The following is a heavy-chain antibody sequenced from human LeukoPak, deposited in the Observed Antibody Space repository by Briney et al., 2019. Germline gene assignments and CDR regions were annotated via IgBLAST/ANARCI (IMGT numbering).Heavy chain of an antibody. V-gene: IGHV3-30*02. CDR2: IWYDGLRT. J-gene: IGHJ3*02. CDR1: GFTFSNYG. Sequence: GGSLRLSCAASGFTFSNYGMHWVRQAPGKGLEWVAFIWYDGLRTKYEDSVKGRFIISRDNPKNTLFLQMNSLRAEDTAVYYCASLQVAGTGDDFDIWGQGTMVTVSS. CDR3: ASLQVAGTGDDFDI. D-gene: IGHD1-7*01.